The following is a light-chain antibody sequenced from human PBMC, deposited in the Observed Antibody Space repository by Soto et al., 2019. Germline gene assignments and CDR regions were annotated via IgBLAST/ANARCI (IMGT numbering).Light chain of an antibody. Sequence: DIQMTQSPSSLSASVGDRVTITCRASESISNNLNWYQQKPGKAPKLLIYAASTLQSGVPSRFSGGGSGTDFTLTIGSLQPEDFTTYYCQQTYSTPRAAFGQGTKVEIK. CDR2: AAS. V-gene: IGKV1-39*01. CDR1: ESISNN. CDR3: QQTYSTPRAA. J-gene: IGKJ1*01.